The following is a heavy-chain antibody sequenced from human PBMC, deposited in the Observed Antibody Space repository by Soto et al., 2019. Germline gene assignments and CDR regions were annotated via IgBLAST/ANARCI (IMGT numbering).Heavy chain of an antibody. Sequence: GGFLRLSCAASGFTFSSYAMSWVRQAPGKGLEWVSAISGSGGSTYYADSVKGRFTISRDNSKNTLYLQMNSLRAEDTAVYYCAKDEDYDILTGYWSPFDYWGQGTLVTVSS. V-gene: IGHV3-23*01. CDR2: ISGSGGST. J-gene: IGHJ4*02. CDR1: GFTFSSYA. CDR3: AKDEDYDILTGYWSPFDY. D-gene: IGHD3-9*01.